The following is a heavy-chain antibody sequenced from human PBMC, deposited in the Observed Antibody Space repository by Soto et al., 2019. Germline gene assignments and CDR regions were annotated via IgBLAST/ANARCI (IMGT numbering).Heavy chain of an antibody. J-gene: IGHJ5*02. D-gene: IGHD3-3*01. CDR1: GGTFSSYA. CDR2: INPNSGGT. CDR3: ARDHYDFWSGYYGKINWFDP. V-gene: IGHV1-2*04. Sequence: ASVKVSCKASGGTFSSYAISWVRQAPGQGLEWMGWINPNSGGTNYAQKFQGWVTMTRDTSISTAYMELSRLRSDDTAVYYCARDHYDFWSGYYGKINWFDPWGQGTLVTVSS.